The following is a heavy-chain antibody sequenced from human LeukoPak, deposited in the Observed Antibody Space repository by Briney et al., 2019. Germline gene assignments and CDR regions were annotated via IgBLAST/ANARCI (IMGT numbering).Heavy chain of an antibody. CDR1: GFTFSGYA. CDR2: INAFGART. Sequence: GGSLRLSCEASGFTFSGYAMSWVRQAPGKGLEWVSSINAFGARTYYADSVKGRFTISRDNSKNTLYLQMNSLRAEDTALYYCAKVALGYCSGSSCYYFDYGGQGTLVTVSS. CDR3: AKVALGYCSGSSCYYFDY. J-gene: IGHJ4*02. D-gene: IGHD2-15*01. V-gene: IGHV3-23*01.